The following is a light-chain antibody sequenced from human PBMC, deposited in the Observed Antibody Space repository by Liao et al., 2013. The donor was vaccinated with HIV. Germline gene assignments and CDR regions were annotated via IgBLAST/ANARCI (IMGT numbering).Light chain of an antibody. CDR1: RLGDKY. J-gene: IGLJ2*01. Sequence: SYDLTQPPSVSVPPGQTATITCSGDRLGDKYASWYQQKSGQSPVLVIYEDTKRPAGIPERFSGSNSGNTATLTISGTQPLDEADYYCQAWDRNTAIFGGGTKLDRP. V-gene: IGLV3-1*01. CDR3: QAWDRNTAI. CDR2: EDT.